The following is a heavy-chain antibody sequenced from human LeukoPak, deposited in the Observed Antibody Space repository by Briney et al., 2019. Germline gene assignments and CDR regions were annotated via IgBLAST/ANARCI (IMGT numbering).Heavy chain of an antibody. Sequence: GGSLRLSCAASGFIFTNAWMTWVRQAPRKGLEWVGRIKTKSDGGTTDYAAPVKGRFTISRDDSKKMIYLHMNSLKTEDTAVYFCTTESRFRLILDYWGLGTLVTVSS. CDR1: GFIFTNAW. J-gene: IGHJ4*02. CDR2: IKTKSDGGTT. V-gene: IGHV3-15*01. CDR3: TTESRFRLILDY. D-gene: IGHD2-21*01.